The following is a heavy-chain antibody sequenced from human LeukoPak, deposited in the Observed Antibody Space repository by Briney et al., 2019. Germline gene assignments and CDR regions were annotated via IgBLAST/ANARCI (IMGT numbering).Heavy chain of an antibody. V-gene: IGHV1-69*06. D-gene: IGHD3-22*01. CDR3: ALQYYYDSSGYLDY. CDR2: IIPIFGTA. CDR1: GGTFSSYA. J-gene: IGHJ4*02. Sequence: ASVKVSCKASGGTFSSYAISWVRQAPGQGLEWMGGIIPIFGTANYARKFQGRVTITADKSTSTAYMELSSLRSEDTAVYYCALQYYYDSSGYLDYWGQGTLVTVSS.